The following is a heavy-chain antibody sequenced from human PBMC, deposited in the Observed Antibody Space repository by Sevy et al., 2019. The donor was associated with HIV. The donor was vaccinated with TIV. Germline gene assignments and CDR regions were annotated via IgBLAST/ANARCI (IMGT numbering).Heavy chain of an antibody. CDR2: ISAYNGNT. Sequence: ASVKVACKASGYTFTSYGISWVRQAPGQGLEWMGWISAYNGNTNYAQKLHGRDTMTTDTSTSTAYMELSSLRSDDTAVYYCARDRREYCSSTSCFLGFGYWGQRTLVTGSS. D-gene: IGHD2-2*01. CDR3: ARDRREYCSSTSCFLGFGY. V-gene: IGHV1-18*01. CDR1: GYTFTSYG. J-gene: IGHJ4*02.